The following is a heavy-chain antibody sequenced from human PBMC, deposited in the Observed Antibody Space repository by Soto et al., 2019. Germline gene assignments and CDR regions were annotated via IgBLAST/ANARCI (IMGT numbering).Heavy chain of an antibody. V-gene: IGHV4-34*01. J-gene: IGHJ4*02. CDR2: INHSGST. Sequence: PSETLSLTCAVYGGSFSGYYWSWIRQPPGKGLEWIGEINHSGSTNYNPSLKSRVTISVDTSKNQFSLKLSSVTAADTAVYYCASEGSVDIVATTRNYFDYWGQGTLVTVSS. CDR3: ASEGSVDIVATTRNYFDY. CDR1: GGSFSGYY. D-gene: IGHD5-12*01.